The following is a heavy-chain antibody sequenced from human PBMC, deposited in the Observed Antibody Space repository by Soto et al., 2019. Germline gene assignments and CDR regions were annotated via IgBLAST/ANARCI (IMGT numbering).Heavy chain of an antibody. CDR2: ISYDGSNK. J-gene: IGHJ4*02. V-gene: IGHV3-30-3*01. D-gene: IGHD1-26*01. CDR1: GFTFSSYA. Sequence: GGSLRLSCAASGFTFSSYAMHWVRQAPGKGLEWVAVISYDGSNKYYADSVKGRFTISRDNSKNTLYLQMNSLRAEDTAVYYCAREWELLRTFDYWGQGXLVTVYS. CDR3: AREWELLRTFDY.